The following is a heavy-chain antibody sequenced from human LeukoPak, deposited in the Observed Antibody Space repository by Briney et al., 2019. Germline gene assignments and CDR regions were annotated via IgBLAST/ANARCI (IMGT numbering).Heavy chain of an antibody. Sequence: LTGGSLRLSCAASGFTVSSNYMSWVRQAPGKGLEWVSVIYSGGSTYYADSVKGRFTISRDNSKNTLYLQMNSLRAEDTAVYYCARDETFSSSWYGHLNYWGQGTLVTVSS. CDR2: IYSGGST. V-gene: IGHV3-53*01. CDR3: ARDETFSSSWYGHLNY. D-gene: IGHD6-13*01. CDR1: GFTVSSNY. J-gene: IGHJ4*02.